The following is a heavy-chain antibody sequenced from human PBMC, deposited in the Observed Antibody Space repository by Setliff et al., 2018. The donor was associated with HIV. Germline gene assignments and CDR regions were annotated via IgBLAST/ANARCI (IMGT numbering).Heavy chain of an antibody. CDR1: GFIFDDYA. V-gene: IGHV3-9*01. D-gene: IGHD3-9*01. J-gene: IGHJ4*02. CDR3: VKGYDVLTANPDS. Sequence: GGSLRLSCAASGFIFDDYAMHWVRQRPGKGLEWVSGISWNSDSIAYADSVRGRFTISRDNAKNSLYLQMNSLRPEDTAFYYCVKGYDVLTANPDSWGQGTLVTVSS. CDR2: ISWNSDSI.